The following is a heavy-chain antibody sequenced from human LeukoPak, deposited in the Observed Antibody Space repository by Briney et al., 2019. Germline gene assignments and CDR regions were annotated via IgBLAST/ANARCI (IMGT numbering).Heavy chain of an antibody. J-gene: IGHJ4*02. CDR3: ARGVAATDFFDY. Sequence: SESLSLTCAVSGGSISSGGYSWSWIRQPPGKGLEWIGYIYHSGSTYYNPSLKSRVTISVDRSKNQFSLKLSSVTAADTAVYYCARGVAATDFFDYWGQGTLVTVSS. V-gene: IGHV4-30-2*01. CDR1: GGSISSGGYS. D-gene: IGHD2-15*01. CDR2: IYHSGST.